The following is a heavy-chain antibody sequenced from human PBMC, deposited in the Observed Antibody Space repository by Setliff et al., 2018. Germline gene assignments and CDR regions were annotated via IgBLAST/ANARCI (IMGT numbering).Heavy chain of an antibody. CDR3: ARDVWGAGTGWFDP. V-gene: IGHV4-4*08. J-gene: IGHJ5*02. CDR2: IYTGGST. D-gene: IGHD1-1*01. Sequence: KSSETLSLTCIVSGVSVSRHYWSWIRQPPGKTLEWIGYIYTGGSTTYNPSLKSRVTLSLDTSKNHLSLNLTSVTAADTAVNYCARDVWGAGTGWFDPWGLGILVTVSS. CDR1: GVSVSRHY.